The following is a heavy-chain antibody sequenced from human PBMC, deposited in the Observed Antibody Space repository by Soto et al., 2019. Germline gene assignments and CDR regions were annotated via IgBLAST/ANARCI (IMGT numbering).Heavy chain of an antibody. V-gene: IGHV3-23*04. CDR1: GFAFSTYA. CDR2: ISGSGGSS. J-gene: IGHJ6*02. D-gene: IGHD6-13*01. CDR3: AKVTKRAAAGRYEYYKYGMDV. Sequence: EVQLVESGGGFVQPGGSLRLSCAASGFAFSTYAMTWVRQAPGKGLEWVSVISGSGGSSYYAASVKGRFTISRDNSKNTLYLQMNGLRAEDTALYYCAKVTKRAAAGRYEYYKYGMDVWGQGTTVTVSS.